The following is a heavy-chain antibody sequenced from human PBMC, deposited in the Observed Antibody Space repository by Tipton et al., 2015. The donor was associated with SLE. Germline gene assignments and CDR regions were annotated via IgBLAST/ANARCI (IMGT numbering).Heavy chain of an antibody. Sequence: LRLSCSVSGGSISNYYWSWIRQPPGKGLEWIGYVYYSGSTNYSPSLKSRVTISVDTPKNQLSLQLSSVTAADTAIYYCTIGQGWLPDYWGQGTLVTVSS. J-gene: IGHJ4*02. CDR2: VYYSGST. D-gene: IGHD5-24*01. CDR3: TIGQGWLPDY. CDR1: GGSISNYY. V-gene: IGHV4-59*01.